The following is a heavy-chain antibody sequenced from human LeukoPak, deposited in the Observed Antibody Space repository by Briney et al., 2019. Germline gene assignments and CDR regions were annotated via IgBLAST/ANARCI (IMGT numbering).Heavy chain of an antibody. CDR1: GGTFSSYA. CDR2: IIPIFGTA. V-gene: IGHV1-69*05. Sequence: SSVKVSCKASGGTFSSYAISWVRQAPGQGLEWMGGIIPIFGTANYAQKFQGRVTITTDESTSTAHMELSSLRSEDTAVYYCARDPGSPYSYFDYWGQGTLVTVSS. J-gene: IGHJ4*02. D-gene: IGHD2-15*01. CDR3: ARDPGSPYSYFDY.